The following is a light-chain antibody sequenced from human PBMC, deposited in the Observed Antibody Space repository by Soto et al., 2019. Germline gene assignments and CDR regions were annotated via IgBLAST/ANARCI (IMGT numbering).Light chain of an antibody. CDR2: DVS. V-gene: IGLV2-11*01. J-gene: IGLJ1*01. Sequence: ALTQPRSVSGSPGQSVIISCSGTSNDVGAYNYVSWYQQHPGKAPKLVIYDVSKRPSGVPARFSGSKSGNTASLTISGLQAEDEADYFCCSYAVRDTFFVFGTGTNVTVL. CDR3: CSYAVRDTFFV. CDR1: SNDVGAYNY.